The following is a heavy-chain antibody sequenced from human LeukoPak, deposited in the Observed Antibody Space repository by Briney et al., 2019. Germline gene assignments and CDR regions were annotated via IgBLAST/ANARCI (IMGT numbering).Heavy chain of an antibody. D-gene: IGHD5-12*01. CDR2: ISYHGENK. Sequence: GGSLRLSCAASGYTFSGFAMHWVRQAPGKGLEWVAFISYHGENKYYGESVQGRFTVSRDNSKYSLSLQMDSLRPEDTAVYYCARGRHSGYDYMLDSWGQGALVIVSS. CDR3: ARGRHSGYDYMLDS. V-gene: IGHV3-30*01. CDR1: GYTFSGFA. J-gene: IGHJ4*02.